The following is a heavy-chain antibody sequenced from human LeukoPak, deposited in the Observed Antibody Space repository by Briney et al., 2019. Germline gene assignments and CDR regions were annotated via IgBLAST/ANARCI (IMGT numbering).Heavy chain of an antibody. CDR1: GFTFDDYG. D-gene: IGHD3-16*01. Sequence: PGGSLRLSCAASGFTFDDYGMSWVRQAPGKGLEWVSGINWNGGSTGYADSVKGRFTISRDNAKNSLYLQMNSLRAEDTAVYYCAKVGQPWSIWDCFDYWGQGTLVTVSS. CDR3: AKVGQPWSIWDCFDY. CDR2: INWNGGST. J-gene: IGHJ4*02. V-gene: IGHV3-20*04.